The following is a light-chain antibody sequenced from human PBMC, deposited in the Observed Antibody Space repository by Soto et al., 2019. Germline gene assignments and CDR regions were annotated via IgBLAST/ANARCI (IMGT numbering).Light chain of an antibody. V-gene: IGLV1-44*01. CDR2: SNN. Sequence: QSVLTQPPSASGTPGQRVTISCSGSSSNIGSNTVNWYHQLPGTAPKLLIYSNNQRPSGVPDRFSGSKSGTSASLDISGLQSEDEADYYCAAWDDSLNGLFGGGTKVTVL. CDR3: AAWDDSLNGL. J-gene: IGLJ2*01. CDR1: SSNIGSNT.